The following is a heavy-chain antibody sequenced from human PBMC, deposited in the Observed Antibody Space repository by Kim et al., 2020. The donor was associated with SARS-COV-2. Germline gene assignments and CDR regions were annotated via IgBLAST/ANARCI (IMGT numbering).Heavy chain of an antibody. V-gene: IGHV3-15*01. J-gene: IGHJ4*02. CDR3: TTVSMR. Sequence: GGSLRLSCAVSGIPFSNAWFNWVRQSPGKGLEWVGRIKSETDGGTADLAAPVKGRFAISRDDSKNTLYLLMNNVKTDDLAVYYCTTVSMRWGQGTLVTVS. CDR1: GIPFSNAW. CDR2: IKSETDGGTA. D-gene: IGHD2-2*01.